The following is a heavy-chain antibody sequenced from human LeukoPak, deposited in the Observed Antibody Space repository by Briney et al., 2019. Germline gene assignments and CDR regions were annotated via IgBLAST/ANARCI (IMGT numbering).Heavy chain of an antibody. CDR3: ATQVGHGYSYGPSSPFDY. CDR2: IYTSGST. Sequence: SETLSLTCTVSGGSISSYYWSWIRQPAGKGLEWIGRIYTSGSTNYNPSLKSRVTMSVDTSKNQFSLKLSSVTAADTAVYYCATQVGHGYSYGPSSPFDYWGQGTLVTVSS. D-gene: IGHD5-18*01. V-gene: IGHV4-4*07. J-gene: IGHJ4*02. CDR1: GGSISSYY.